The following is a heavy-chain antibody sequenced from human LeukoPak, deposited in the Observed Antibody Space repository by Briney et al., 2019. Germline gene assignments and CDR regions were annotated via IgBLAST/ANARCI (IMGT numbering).Heavy chain of an antibody. CDR1: GYTFTSYG. D-gene: IGHD3-3*01. V-gene: IGHV1-18*01. Sequence: ALVKVSCKASGYTFTSYGISWVRQAPGQGLEWMGWISAYNGNTDYAQKLQGRVTMTTDTSTSTAYMELRSLRSDDTAVYYCARQLNPSYYDFWSGYRWFDPWGQGTLVTVSS. J-gene: IGHJ5*02. CDR2: ISAYNGNT. CDR3: ARQLNPSYYDFWSGYRWFDP.